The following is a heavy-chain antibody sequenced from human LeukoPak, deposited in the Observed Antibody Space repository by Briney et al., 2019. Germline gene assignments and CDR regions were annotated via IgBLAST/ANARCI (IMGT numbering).Heavy chain of an antibody. J-gene: IGHJ4*02. CDR3: ARDLDGYDFWSGPPDY. V-gene: IGHV3-21*01. CDR1: RFTFSSYS. Sequence: GGSLRLSCAASRFTFSSYSMNWVRQAPGKGLEWVSSISSSSSYIYYADSVKGRFTISRDNAKNSLYLQMNSLRAEDTAVYYCARDLDGYDFWSGPPDYWGQGTLVTVSS. D-gene: IGHD3-3*01. CDR2: ISSSSSYI.